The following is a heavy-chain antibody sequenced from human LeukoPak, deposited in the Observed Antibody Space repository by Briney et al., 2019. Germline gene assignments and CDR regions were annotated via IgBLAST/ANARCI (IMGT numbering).Heavy chain of an antibody. D-gene: IGHD2-15*01. CDR3: ATALVVASTVFDL. J-gene: IGHJ4*02. CDR1: GYSISSGYY. CDR2: IYGSGST. Sequence: PSETLSLTCTVSGYSISSGYYWGWIRQAPGKGLEWIGSIYGSGSTFYNPSLKSRVTISVDTSKNHFSLKLTSVTAADTAMYYCATALVVASTVFDLWGQGTLVTVSS. V-gene: IGHV4-38-2*02.